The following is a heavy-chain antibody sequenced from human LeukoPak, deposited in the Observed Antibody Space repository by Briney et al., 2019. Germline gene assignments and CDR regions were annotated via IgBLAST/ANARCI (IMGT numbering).Heavy chain of an antibody. CDR2: IYTSGST. V-gene: IGHV4-4*07. CDR3: ASSYSSSWYRGFYFDY. J-gene: IGHJ4*02. D-gene: IGHD6-13*01. CDR1: GGSISSYY. Sequence: SETLSLTCTVSGGSISSYYWSWIRQPAGKGLEWIGRIYTSGSTNYNPSLKSRVTMSVDTSKNQFSLKLSSVTAADTAVYYCASSYSSSWYRGFYFDYWGQGTLVTVSS.